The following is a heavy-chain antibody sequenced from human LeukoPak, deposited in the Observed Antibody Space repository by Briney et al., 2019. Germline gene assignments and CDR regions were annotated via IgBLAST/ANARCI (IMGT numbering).Heavy chain of an antibody. V-gene: IGHV1-2*02. CDR2: INPNSGGT. Sequence: ASVKVSCKASGYTFTGYYMHWVRQAPGRGLEWMGWINPNSGGTNYAQKFQGRVTITRDTSASTAYMELSSLRSEDMAVYYCTLYNYWGQGTLVTVSS. CDR1: GYTFTGYY. D-gene: IGHD1-14*01. J-gene: IGHJ4*02. CDR3: TLYNY.